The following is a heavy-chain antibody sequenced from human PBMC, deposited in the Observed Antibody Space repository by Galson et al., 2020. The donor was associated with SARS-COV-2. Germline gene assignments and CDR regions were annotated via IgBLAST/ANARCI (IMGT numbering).Heavy chain of an antibody. CDR1: GGSFRNYY. CDR2: INHRGST. CDR3: ARGAEGRRFMVVVPFFYSYMDV. V-gene: IGHV4-34*01. Sequence: SETLSLTCAVYGGSFRNYYWTWIRQSPEKGLEWLGEINHRGSTNYNPSPKSRVAITVEAAKNHIPLSLSSVTAADTAVYYCARGAEGRRFMVVVPFFYSYMDVWGSGTTVTVSS. D-gene: IGHD2-15*01. J-gene: IGHJ6*03.